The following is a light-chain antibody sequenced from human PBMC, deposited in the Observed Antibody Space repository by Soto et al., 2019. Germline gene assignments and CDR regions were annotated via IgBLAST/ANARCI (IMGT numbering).Light chain of an antibody. J-gene: IGLJ1*01. CDR2: DVS. CDR1: SSDVGGYNY. Sequence: QSALTQPASVSGSPGQSITISCTGTSSDVGGYNYVSWYQHHPGKAPKLMIYDVSNRPFGVSNRFSGSKSGNTASLTISGLQPEDEADYYCSSYTTSNTRQIVLGTGTKLTVL. V-gene: IGLV2-14*03. CDR3: SSYTTSNTRQIV.